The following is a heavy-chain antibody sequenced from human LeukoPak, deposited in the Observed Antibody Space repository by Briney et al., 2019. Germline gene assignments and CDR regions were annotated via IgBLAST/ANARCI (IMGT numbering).Heavy chain of an antibody. V-gene: IGHV4-59*01. J-gene: IGHJ6*04. CDR1: GGSISSYY. CDR3: ARSGGYSYGYYYGMDV. CDR2: IYYSGST. Sequence: SETLSLTCTVSGGSISSYYWSWIRQPPGKGLEWIGYIYYSGSTNYNPSLKSRVTISVDTPKNQFSLKLSSVTAADTAVYYCARSGGYSYGYYYGMDVWGKGTTVTVSS. D-gene: IGHD5-18*01.